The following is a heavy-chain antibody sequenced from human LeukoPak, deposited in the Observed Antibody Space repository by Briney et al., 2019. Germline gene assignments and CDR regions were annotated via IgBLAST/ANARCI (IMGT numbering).Heavy chain of an antibody. CDR1: GFTFRSYS. D-gene: IGHD3-16*01. CDR2: INSGSSSI. J-gene: IGHJ4*02. CDR3: ARVVYYDHVWGSLDY. Sequence: GGSLRLSCAAAGFTFRSYSMNWVRQAPGKGLEWLSYINSGSSSIYYADSVKGRFTISRDNAKNSLYLEVNSLRAEDTAVYYCARVVYYDHVWGSLDYWGQGTLVTVSS. V-gene: IGHV3-48*04.